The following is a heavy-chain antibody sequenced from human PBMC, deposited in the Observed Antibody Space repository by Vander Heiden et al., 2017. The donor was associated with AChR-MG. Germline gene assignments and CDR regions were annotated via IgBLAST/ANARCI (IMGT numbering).Heavy chain of an antibody. CDR2: INHSGST. CDR3: ARDEGRITIFGVVIMGYFDY. J-gene: IGHJ4*02. CDR1: GGSFSGYY. Sequence: QVQLQQWGAGLLKPSETLSLTCAVYGGSFSGYYWGWIRQPPGKGLEWIGEINHSGSTNYNPSLKSRVTISVDTSKNQVSLKLSSVTAADTAVYYCARDEGRITIFGVVIMGYFDYWGQGTLVTVSS. D-gene: IGHD3-3*01. V-gene: IGHV4-34*01.